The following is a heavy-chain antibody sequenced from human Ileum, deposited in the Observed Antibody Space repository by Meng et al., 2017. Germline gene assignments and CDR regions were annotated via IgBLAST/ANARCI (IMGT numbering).Heavy chain of an antibody. CDR2: IITDNGKT. CDR1: GYFFTNYD. CDR3: ARSFGIKPSNQWVVGGFDY. V-gene: IGHV1-3*04. D-gene: IGHD6-19*01. Sequence: ASVKVSCKPSGYFFTNYDIHWVRQAPGQGLEWMGWIITDNGKTDYSQKFQGRVTLTRDITASTVYMKLGSLKSEDTAVYYCARSFGIKPSNQWVVGGFDYWGQGTLVTVSS. J-gene: IGHJ4*02.